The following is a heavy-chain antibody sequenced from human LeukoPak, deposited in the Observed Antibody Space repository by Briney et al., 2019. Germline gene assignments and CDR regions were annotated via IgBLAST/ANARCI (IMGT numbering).Heavy chain of an antibody. CDR1: GGTFSSYA. CDR3: ARDRIAAAGHNWFDP. V-gene: IGHV1-69*04. Sequence: GASVKVSCKASGGTFSSYAISWVRQAPGHGLEWMGRIIPILGIANYAQKFQGRVTITADKSTSTAYMELSSLRSEDTAVYYCARDRIAAAGHNWFDPWGQGTLVTVSS. J-gene: IGHJ5*02. D-gene: IGHD6-13*01. CDR2: IIPILGIA.